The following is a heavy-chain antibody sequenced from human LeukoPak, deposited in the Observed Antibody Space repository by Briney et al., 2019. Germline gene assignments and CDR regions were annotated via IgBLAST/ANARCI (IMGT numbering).Heavy chain of an antibody. Sequence: ASVKVSCKASGYTFTGYYMHWVRQAPGQGLEWMGWINPNSGGTNYAQKFQGWVTMTRDTSISTAYMELSRLRSDDTAVYYCAGGRHHSSWYSWFDPWGQGTLVTVSS. J-gene: IGHJ5*02. CDR2: INPNSGGT. V-gene: IGHV1-2*04. D-gene: IGHD6-13*01. CDR3: AGGRHHSSWYSWFDP. CDR1: GYTFTGYY.